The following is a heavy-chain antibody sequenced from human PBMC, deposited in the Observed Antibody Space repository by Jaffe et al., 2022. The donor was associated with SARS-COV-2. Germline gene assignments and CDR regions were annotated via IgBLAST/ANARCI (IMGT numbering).Heavy chain of an antibody. CDR1: GYTLSKYY. V-gene: IGHV1-46*01. CDR3: ARDEIVVAGPDAFDT. J-gene: IGHJ3*02. D-gene: IGHD6-19*01. Sequence: QVQLVQSGAEVKKPEASVKISCKASGYTLSKYYMHWVRQAPGQGLEWMGTIIPGDGSTTYAQKFQGRLTLTRDTSRSTVYMELRSLRSEDTAVYYCARDEIVVAGPDAFDTWGQGTLVTVSS. CDR2: IIPGDGST.